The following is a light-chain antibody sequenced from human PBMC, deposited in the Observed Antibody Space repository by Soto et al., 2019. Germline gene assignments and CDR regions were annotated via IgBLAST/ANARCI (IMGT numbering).Light chain of an antibody. V-gene: IGKV3-11*01. CDR2: DAS. CDR3: QERTGLPPWT. Sequence: VLTQSDETLSLSPGGRATLSCRASQSVSLSLSWYQHKPGQAPRLLIYDASKRASGFPARFSGSGSGTDFTLTISVLEPEDFAVYYCQERTGLPPWTFGQGTKVDIK. J-gene: IGKJ1*01. CDR1: QSVSLS.